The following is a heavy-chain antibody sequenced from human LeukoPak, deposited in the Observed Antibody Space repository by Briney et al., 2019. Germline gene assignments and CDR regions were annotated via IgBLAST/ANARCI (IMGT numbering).Heavy chain of an antibody. CDR1: GFAFSDYY. CDR3: ARRMVRGVITRADWFDL. J-gene: IGHJ5*02. CDR2: ITNTNSGSVI. D-gene: IGHD3-10*01. V-gene: IGHV3-11*01. Sequence: GGSLRLSCAASGFAFSDYYMSWIRQAPGKGLEWISYITNTNSGSVIYYADSVQGRFTVSRDNAKNSLYLQMSSLRAEGTAVYYCARRMVRGVITRADWFDLWGQGTLVTVSS.